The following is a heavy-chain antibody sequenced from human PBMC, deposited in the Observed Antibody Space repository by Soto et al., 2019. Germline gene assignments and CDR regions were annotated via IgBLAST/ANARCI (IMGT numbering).Heavy chain of an antibody. CDR3: ARNVVVVPAANYYYGMDV. CDR1: GGSISSYY. J-gene: IGHJ6*02. Sequence: PSETLSLTCTVSGGSISSYYWSWIRQPPGKGLEWIGYIYYSGRTNYNPSLKSRVTISVDTSKNQFSLKLSSVTAADTAVYYCARNVVVVPAANYYYGMDVWGQGTTVTVSS. V-gene: IGHV4-59*01. D-gene: IGHD2-2*01. CDR2: IYYSGRT.